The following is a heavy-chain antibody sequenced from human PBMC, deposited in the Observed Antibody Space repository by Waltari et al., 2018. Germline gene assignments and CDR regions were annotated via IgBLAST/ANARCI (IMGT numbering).Heavy chain of an antibody. V-gene: IGHV3-7*01. D-gene: IGHD6-19*01. CDR3: AASVGVAPNY. CDR1: GFTFNNYW. Sequence: EVQLVESGGGLVQPGGSLRLSCAASGFTFNNYWMTWVRQAPGEGLGWVANIKQDASEKYYVDSVKGRFTISRDNTKNSLYLQMNSLRAEDTAVYYCAASVGVAPNYWGHGTLVTVSS. CDR2: IKQDASEK. J-gene: IGHJ4*01.